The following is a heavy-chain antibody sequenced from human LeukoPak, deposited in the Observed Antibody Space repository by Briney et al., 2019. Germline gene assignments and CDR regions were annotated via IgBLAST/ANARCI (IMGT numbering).Heavy chain of an antibody. Sequence: GGSLRLSCAASGFTFSSYWMSWVRQAPGRGLEWVANVKQAGSERNYVDSVKGRFTISRDNAKNSLYLQMNSLRVEDTAVYYCARADYGADDALDIWGQGTMVTVSS. CDR3: ARADYGADDALDI. CDR1: GFTFSSYW. D-gene: IGHD4-17*01. V-gene: IGHV3-7*03. CDR2: VKQAGSER. J-gene: IGHJ3*02.